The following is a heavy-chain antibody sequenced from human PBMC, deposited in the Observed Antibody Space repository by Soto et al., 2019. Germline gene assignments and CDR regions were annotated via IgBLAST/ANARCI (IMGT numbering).Heavy chain of an antibody. J-gene: IGHJ6*03. CDR3: ARDRGVAPPVAGNTHYYYYMDV. V-gene: IGHV1-18*01. D-gene: IGHD6-19*01. CDR2: ISAFNGNT. CDR1: GYSFTNYG. Sequence: QDQLVQSGAEVKKPGASVTVSCKASGYSFTNYGVTWVRQAPGQGLEWMGWISAFNGNTHYAQNLQGRVTMTTDAATSTASMKLRSLRSDDTAVYYCARDRGVAPPVAGNTHYYYYMDVWGKGTTVTVSS.